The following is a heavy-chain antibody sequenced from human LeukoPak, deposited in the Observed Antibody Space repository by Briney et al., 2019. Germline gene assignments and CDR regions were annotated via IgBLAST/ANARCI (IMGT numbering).Heavy chain of an antibody. D-gene: IGHD1-26*01. CDR2: IIPIFGTA. CDR3: ARGSVVGAPDDAFDI. V-gene: IGHV1-69*05. Sequence: ASVKVSCKASGGTFSSYAISWVRQAPGQGLEWMGGIIPIFGTANYAQKFQGRVTITTDESTSTAYMELSSLRSEDTAVYYCARGSVVGAPDDAFDIWGQGTMVTVSS. CDR1: GGTFSSYA. J-gene: IGHJ3*02.